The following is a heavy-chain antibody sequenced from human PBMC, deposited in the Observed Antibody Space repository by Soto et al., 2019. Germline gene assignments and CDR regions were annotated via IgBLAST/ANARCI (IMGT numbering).Heavy chain of an antibody. CDR1: GYTFTSYG. CDR3: VVAAQPYYFDY. D-gene: IGHD2-15*01. CDR2: ISAYNGNT. V-gene: IGHV1-18*01. J-gene: IGHJ4*02. Sequence: QVQLVQSGAEVKKPGASVKVSCKASGYTFTSYGITWVQQAPDQGLEWMGWISAYNGNTNYAQKLQGRVTMTTDTSTSTAYMELRSLRSDDTAVYYCVVAAQPYYFDYWGQGTLVTVSS.